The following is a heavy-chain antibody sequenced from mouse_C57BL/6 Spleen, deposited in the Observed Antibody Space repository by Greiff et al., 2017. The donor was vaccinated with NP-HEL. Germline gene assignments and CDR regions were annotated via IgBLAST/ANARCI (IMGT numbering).Heavy chain of an antibody. Sequence: VQGVESGPELVKPGASVKISCKASGYAFSSSWMNWVKQRPGKGLEWIGRIYPGGGDTNYNGKFKGKATLTADKSSSTAYMQLSSLTSADSAVYFCAGDDFVGFAYWGQGTLVTVSA. CDR3: AGDDFVGFAY. CDR1: GYAFSSSW. J-gene: IGHJ3*01. D-gene: IGHD2-4*01. CDR2: IYPGGGDT. V-gene: IGHV1-82*01.